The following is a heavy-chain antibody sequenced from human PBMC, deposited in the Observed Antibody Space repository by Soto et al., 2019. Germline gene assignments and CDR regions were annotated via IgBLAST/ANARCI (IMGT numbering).Heavy chain of an antibody. CDR1: GYTFTSYD. CDR2: MNPNSGNT. Sequence: QVQLVQSGAEVKKPGASVKVSCKASGYTFTSYDINWVRQATGQGLEWMGWMNPNSGNTGYAQKFQGRVIMTKNTSISTAYMELSSLRSEDTAVYYCARRGYSSSWYYYYYYGMDVWGHGTTVTVSS. J-gene: IGHJ6*02. D-gene: IGHD6-13*01. V-gene: IGHV1-8*01. CDR3: ARRGYSSSWYYYYYYGMDV.